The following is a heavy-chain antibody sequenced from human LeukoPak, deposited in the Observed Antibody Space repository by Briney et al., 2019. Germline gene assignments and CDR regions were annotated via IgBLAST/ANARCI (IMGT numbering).Heavy chain of an antibody. CDR2: IYTSGST. CDR3: ARGYSSGWYGGTSNNWFDP. Sequence: SQXXSLTCTVSGGSISSGSYYWSWIRQPAGKGLEWIGRIYTSGSTNYNPSLKSRVTISVDTSKNQFSLKLSSVTAADTAVYYCARGYSSGWYGGTSNNWFDPWGQGTLVTVSS. V-gene: IGHV4-61*02. D-gene: IGHD6-19*01. J-gene: IGHJ5*02. CDR1: GGSISSGSYY.